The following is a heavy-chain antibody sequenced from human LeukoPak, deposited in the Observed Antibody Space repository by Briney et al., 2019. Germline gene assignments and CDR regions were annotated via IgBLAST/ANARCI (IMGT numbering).Heavy chain of an antibody. CDR3: ARATYSTTWGIGDFDD. CDR1: GLTVSSSY. J-gene: IGHJ4*02. D-gene: IGHD2-2*01. Sequence: AGGSLRLSCAVSGLTVSSSYMSWVRQAPGKGLEWVSIIYSDGSTYYADSVKGRFTISRDNSKNTLYLQMNSLRADDTAVHYCARATYSTTWGIGDFDDWGQGTRVTVSS. V-gene: IGHV3-53*01. CDR2: IYSDGST.